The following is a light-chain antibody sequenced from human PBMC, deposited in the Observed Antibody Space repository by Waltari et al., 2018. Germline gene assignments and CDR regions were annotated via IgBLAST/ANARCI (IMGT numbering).Light chain of an antibody. J-gene: IGLJ1*01. Sequence: QAGLTQPPSVSKALRQTATLSSTGNRNNVGNQGAAWLQQHQGQPPNLLSYSKNTRPSGISARFSASRSGNTAFLTISGLQPEDEADDYCSAWDSDLAVYVFGTGTKVTVL. V-gene: IGLV10-54*04. CDR3: SAWDSDLAVYV. CDR2: SKN. CDR1: RNNVGNQG.